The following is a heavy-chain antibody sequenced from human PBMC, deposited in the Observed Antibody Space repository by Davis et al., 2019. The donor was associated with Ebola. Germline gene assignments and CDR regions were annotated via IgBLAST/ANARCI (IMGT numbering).Heavy chain of an antibody. CDR2: INHSGST. CDR1: GGSFSGYY. V-gene: IGHV4-34*01. CDR3: ARASTVELPLGWFDP. D-gene: IGHD4-11*01. J-gene: IGHJ5*02. Sequence: PGGSLRLSCAVYGGSFSGYYWSWIRQPPGKGLEWIGEINHSGSTNYNPSLKSRVTISVDTSKNQFSLKLSSVTAADTAVYYCARASTVELPLGWFDPWGQGTLVTVSS.